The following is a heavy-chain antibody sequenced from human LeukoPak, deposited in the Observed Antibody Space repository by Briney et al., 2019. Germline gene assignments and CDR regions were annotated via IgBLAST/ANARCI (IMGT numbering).Heavy chain of an antibody. CDR2: IYYSGTT. D-gene: IGHD3-10*01. J-gene: IGHJ4*02. Sequence: SETLSLTCTVSGGSISSSNYYWGWIRQPPGKALEWIGSIYYSGTTYYNPSLQSRVTISIDTSKSQFSQKLSSVTAADTAVFYCARHYGSGTYKRLDSWGQGTLVTVSS. CDR3: ARHYGSGTYKRLDS. CDR1: GGSISSSNYY. V-gene: IGHV4-39*07.